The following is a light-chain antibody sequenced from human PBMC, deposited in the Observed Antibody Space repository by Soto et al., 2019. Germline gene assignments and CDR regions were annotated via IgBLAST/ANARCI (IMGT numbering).Light chain of an antibody. V-gene: IGLV4-60*02. CDR1: SGHSSYI. CDR2: LEGSGSY. Sequence: QPVLTQSSSASASLGSSVKLTCTLSSGHSSYIIAWHQQQPGKAPRSLMKLEGSGSYNKGSGVPDRFSGSSSGADRYLTISNLQFEDEADYYCETWDNNTRVFGGGTQLTVL. CDR3: ETWDNNTRV. J-gene: IGLJ3*02.